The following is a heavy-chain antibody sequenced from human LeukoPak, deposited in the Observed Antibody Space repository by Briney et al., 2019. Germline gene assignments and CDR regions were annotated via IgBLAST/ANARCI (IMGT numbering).Heavy chain of an antibody. D-gene: IGHD2-2*01. CDR1: GYTFTNYG. J-gene: IGHJ4*02. CDR3: ARVPVPAPRRGLYFDY. Sequence: GASVKVSCKASGYTFTNYGISWVRQAPGQGLEWMGWMNLNSGDTYYAQNFQGRFSITSDTSKSTTYMDLASLAPEDTAVYYCARVPVPAPRRGLYFDYWGQGTLITVSS. V-gene: IGHV1-8*02. CDR2: MNLNSGDT.